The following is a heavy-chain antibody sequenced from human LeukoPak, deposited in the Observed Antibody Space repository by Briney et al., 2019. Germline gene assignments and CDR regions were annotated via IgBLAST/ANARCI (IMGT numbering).Heavy chain of an antibody. CDR3: ACLTTADAFDI. J-gene: IGHJ3*02. Sequence: SETLSLTCTVSGGSISSYYWSWIRQPPGKGLEWIGDIYYSGYTNYNPSLKSRVTISVDTSKNQFSLKLRSVTAADTAVYYCACLTTADAFDIWGQGTMVTVSS. CDR1: GGSISSYY. V-gene: IGHV4-59*01. CDR2: IYYSGYT. D-gene: IGHD3-22*01.